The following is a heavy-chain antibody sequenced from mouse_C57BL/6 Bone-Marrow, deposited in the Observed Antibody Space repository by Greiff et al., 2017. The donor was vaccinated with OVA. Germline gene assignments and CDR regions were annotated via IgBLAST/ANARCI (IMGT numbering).Heavy chain of an antibody. D-gene: IGHD1-1*01. CDR2: SRNKANDYTT. CDR1: GFTFSDFY. V-gene: IGHV7-1*01. J-gene: IGHJ1*03. CDR3: ARDARGDGYWYFGV. Sequence: EVHLVESGGGLVQSGRSLRLSCATSGFTFSDFYMEWVRQAPGKGLEWIAASRNKANDYTTEYSASVKGRFIVSRDTSQSILYLQMNALRAEDTASYYCARDARGDGYWYFGVWGTGTTVTVYS.